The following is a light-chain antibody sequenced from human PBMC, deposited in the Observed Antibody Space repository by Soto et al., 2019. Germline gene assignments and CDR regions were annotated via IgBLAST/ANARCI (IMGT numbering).Light chain of an antibody. J-gene: IGKJ4*01. CDR3: QQYDNSPLT. Sequence: IVLTQSPGTLSLSPGERATLSCRASQSVSSSYLAWYQQKPGQAPRLLIYGASSRATGIPDRFSGSGSGRDFTLTIIRLEPEDFAVYYCQQYDNSPLTFGGGTKVEIK. V-gene: IGKV3-20*01. CDR2: GAS. CDR1: QSVSSSY.